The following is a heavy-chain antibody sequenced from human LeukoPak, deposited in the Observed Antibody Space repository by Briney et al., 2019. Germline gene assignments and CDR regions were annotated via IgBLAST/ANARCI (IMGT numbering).Heavy chain of an antibody. CDR2: INHSGST. D-gene: IGHD6-19*01. Sequence: SETLSLTCAVYGGSFSGYYWSWIRQPPGKGLEWIGEINHSGSTNYNPSPKSRVTISVDTSKNQFSLKLSSVTAADTAVYYCARGGGTIAVAIDYWGQGTLVTVSS. CDR1: GGSFSGYY. V-gene: IGHV4-34*01. CDR3: ARGGGTIAVAIDY. J-gene: IGHJ4*02.